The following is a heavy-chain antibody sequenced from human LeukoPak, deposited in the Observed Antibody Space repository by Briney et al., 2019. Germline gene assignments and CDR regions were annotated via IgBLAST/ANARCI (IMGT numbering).Heavy chain of an antibody. Sequence: VASVKVSCKTSGYTFTTYYMHWVRQAPGQGLEWLGRINPNSGGTNYAQKFQGRVTMTRDASIGTVYMELSRLRFDDTAAYYCARVRPRYGDYFDYWGQGTLVTVSS. CDR1: GYTFTTYY. D-gene: IGHD4-17*01. J-gene: IGHJ4*02. V-gene: IGHV1-2*06. CDR2: INPNSGGT. CDR3: ARVRPRYGDYFDY.